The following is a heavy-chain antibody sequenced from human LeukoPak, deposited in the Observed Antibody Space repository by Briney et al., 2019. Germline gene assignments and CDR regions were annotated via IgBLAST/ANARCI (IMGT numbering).Heavy chain of an antibody. V-gene: IGHV3-49*04. Sequence: GGSLRLSCTASGFSFGDYAMSWVRQAPGKGLEWVGFIRSKAYGGTTEYAASVKGRFTISRDDSKSIAYQQMNSLKAEDTAVYYCGAGLYYFDYWGQGTLVTVCS. D-gene: IGHD6-19*01. J-gene: IGHJ4*02. CDR2: IRSKAYGGTT. CDR1: GFSFGDYA. CDR3: GAGLYYFDY.